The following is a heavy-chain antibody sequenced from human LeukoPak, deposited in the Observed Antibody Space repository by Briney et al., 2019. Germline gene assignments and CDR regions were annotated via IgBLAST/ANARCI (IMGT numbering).Heavy chain of an antibody. Sequence: PSETLSLTCTVSGGSISSYYWSWIRQPPGKGLEWIGEINHSGSTNYNPSLKSRVTISVDTSKNQFSLKLSSVTAADTAVYYCATAAAGTGEFDYWGQGTLVTVSS. CDR3: ATAAAGTGEFDY. CDR2: INHSGST. V-gene: IGHV4-34*01. CDR1: GGSISSYY. J-gene: IGHJ4*02. D-gene: IGHD6-13*01.